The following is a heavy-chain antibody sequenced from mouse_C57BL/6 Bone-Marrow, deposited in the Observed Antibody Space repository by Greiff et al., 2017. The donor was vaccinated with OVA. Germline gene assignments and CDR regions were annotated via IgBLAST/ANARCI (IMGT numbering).Heavy chain of an antibody. Sequence: QVQLKQSGAELVRPGTSVKMSCKASGYTFTNYWIGWAKQRPGHGLEWIGDIYPGGGYTNYNEKFKGKATLTADKSSSTAYMQFSSLTSEDSAIYYCASRDYYGSFDYWGQGTTLTVSS. D-gene: IGHD1-1*01. CDR2: IYPGGGYT. J-gene: IGHJ2*01. CDR1: GYTFTNYW. V-gene: IGHV1-63*01. CDR3: ASRDYYGSFDY.